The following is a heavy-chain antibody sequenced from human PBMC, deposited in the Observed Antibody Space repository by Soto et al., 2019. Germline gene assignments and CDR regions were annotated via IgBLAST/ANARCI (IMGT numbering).Heavy chain of an antibody. J-gene: IGHJ4*02. V-gene: IGHV4-31*03. CDR2: IYYTGST. Sequence: PSETLSLTCTVSGASISSGGYFWSWIRQHPEKGLEWIGYIYYTGSTDYNPSLKSRVTISVDTSKNQFSLKLSSVTAADTAVYYCARSPRIAARVGVIYWGQGTLVTVSS. D-gene: IGHD6-6*01. CDR1: GASISSGGYF. CDR3: ARSPRIAARVGVIY.